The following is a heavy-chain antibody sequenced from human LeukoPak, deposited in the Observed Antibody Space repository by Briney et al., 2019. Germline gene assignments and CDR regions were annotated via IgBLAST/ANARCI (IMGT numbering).Heavy chain of an antibody. V-gene: IGHV3-74*01. Sequence: PGGSLRLSCAASGFTFSSYWMHWVRQAPGKGLVWVSRMNDDGSSTSYAEALKGRFTISRDNAKNTLYLHMSNLRAEDTAVYYCAREAYGPDYYMDVWGKGTTVTISS. CDR1: GFTFSSYW. CDR2: MNDDGSST. D-gene: IGHD3-10*01. J-gene: IGHJ6*03. CDR3: AREAYGPDYYMDV.